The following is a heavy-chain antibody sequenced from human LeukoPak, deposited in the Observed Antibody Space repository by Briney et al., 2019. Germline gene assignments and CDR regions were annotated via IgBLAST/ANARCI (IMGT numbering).Heavy chain of an antibody. V-gene: IGHV4-38-2*01. CDR1: GYSIRNGDY. J-gene: IGHJ4*02. Sequence: SETLSLTCVVSGYSIRNGDYWGWIRQSPGKGLEWIASMYNSVSIHYNPSLKSRVTILVDTSKSEFSLKMRSVTAADTAVYYCARNSSSGFFDYWGQGTLATVSS. D-gene: IGHD6-6*01. CDR2: MYNSVSI. CDR3: ARNSSSGFFDY.